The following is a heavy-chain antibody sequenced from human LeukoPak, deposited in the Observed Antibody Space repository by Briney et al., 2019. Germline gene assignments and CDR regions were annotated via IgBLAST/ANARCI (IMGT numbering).Heavy chain of an antibody. V-gene: IGHV3-30*01. CDR2: ISYDGSNK. CDR3: ARSIRFLEERGGGFDY. Sequence: PGGSLRLSRAASGFTFSSYAMHWVRQAPGKGLEWVAVISYDGSNKYYADSVKGRFTISRDNSRNTLYLQMNSLRAEDTAVYYCARSIRFLEERGGGFDYWGQGTLVTVSS. D-gene: IGHD3-3*01. J-gene: IGHJ4*02. CDR1: GFTFSSYA.